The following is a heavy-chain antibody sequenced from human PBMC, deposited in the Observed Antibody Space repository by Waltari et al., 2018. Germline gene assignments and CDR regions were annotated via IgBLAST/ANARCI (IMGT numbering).Heavy chain of an antibody. Sequence: EVQLVESGGVVVQPGGSLRLSCAASGFTFDAYTMPWVRQAPGKGLEWVSLISWDGGSTYYADSVKGRFTISRDNSKNSLYLQMNSLRTEDTALYYCAKDTGTTDDAFDIWGQGTMVTVSS. CDR1: GFTFDAYT. CDR3: AKDTGTTDDAFDI. J-gene: IGHJ3*02. CDR2: ISWDGGST. D-gene: IGHD1-1*01. V-gene: IGHV3-43*01.